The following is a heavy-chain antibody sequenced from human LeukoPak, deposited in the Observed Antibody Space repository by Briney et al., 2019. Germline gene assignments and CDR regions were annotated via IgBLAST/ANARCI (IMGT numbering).Heavy chain of an antibody. V-gene: IGHV4-30-4*01. CDR1: GGSISVGDYY. CDR3: ARGPNYVWGSYRYFDY. CDR2: IYYSGST. Sequence: SETLSLTCTVSGGSISVGDYYWSWIRQPPGKGLEWMGYIYYSGSTSYNPSLKSRVTISVDTSNKQFSVKLNSVTAADTAVYYCARGPNYVWGSYRYFDYCGQGTLVTVSS. D-gene: IGHD3-16*02. J-gene: IGHJ4*02.